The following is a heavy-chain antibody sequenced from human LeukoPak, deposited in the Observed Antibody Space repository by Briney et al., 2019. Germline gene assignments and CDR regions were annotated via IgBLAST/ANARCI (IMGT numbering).Heavy chain of an antibody. CDR2: IYYSGST. CDR3: ARDDSSGWYHAFDI. D-gene: IGHD6-19*01. V-gene: IGHV4-30-4*01. Sequence: TSETLSLTCTVSGGSISSGDYYWSWIRQPPGKGLEWIGYIYYSGSTYYNPSLKSRVTISVDTSKNQFSLKLSSVTAADTAVYYCARDDSSGWYHAFDIWGQGTMVTVSS. J-gene: IGHJ3*02. CDR1: GGSISSGDYY.